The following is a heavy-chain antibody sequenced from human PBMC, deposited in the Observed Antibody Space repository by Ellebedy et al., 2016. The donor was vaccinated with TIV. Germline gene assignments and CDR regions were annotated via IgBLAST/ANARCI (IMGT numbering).Heavy chain of an antibody. J-gene: IGHJ4*02. CDR1: GFTFSSYS. V-gene: IGHV3-48*01. Sequence: GGSLRLSCAASGFTFSSYSMHWVRQAPGKGLEWISYIHATSETMYYAGSVKGRFTVSRDNAKNSLYLQMNSLRAEDTAMYYCARDLGLSYEQQLGNDYWGQGTLVTVSS. CDR3: ARDLGLSYEQQLGNDY. CDR2: IHATSETM. D-gene: IGHD6-13*01.